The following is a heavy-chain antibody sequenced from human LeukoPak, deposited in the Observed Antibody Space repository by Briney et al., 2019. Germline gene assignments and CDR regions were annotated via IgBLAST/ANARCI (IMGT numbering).Heavy chain of an antibody. D-gene: IGHD4-17*01. V-gene: IGHV1-8*03. J-gene: IGHJ4*02. CDR2: MNPNSGNT. Sequence: ASVKVSCKASGYTFTSYDINWVLQATGQGLEWMGWMNPNSGNTGYAQKFQGRVTITRNTSISTAYMELSSLRSEDTAVYYCARVYGDYGLDYWGQGTLVTVSS. CDR3: ARVYGDYGLDY. CDR1: GYTFTSYD.